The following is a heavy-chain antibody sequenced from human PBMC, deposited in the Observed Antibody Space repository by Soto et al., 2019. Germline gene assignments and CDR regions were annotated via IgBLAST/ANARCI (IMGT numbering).Heavy chain of an antibody. CDR1: GFTFSSYG. D-gene: IGHD6-19*01. V-gene: IGHV3-33*01. Sequence: QVQLVESGGGVVQPGRALRLSCAASGFTFSSYGMHWVRQAPGKGLEWVAVIRYDGSNKYYADSVKGRFTISRDNSKNTLYLRMNSLRAEDTAVYYCARWRSGWYGCYFDYWGQGTLVTVSS. CDR2: IRYDGSNK. J-gene: IGHJ4*02. CDR3: ARWRSGWYGCYFDY.